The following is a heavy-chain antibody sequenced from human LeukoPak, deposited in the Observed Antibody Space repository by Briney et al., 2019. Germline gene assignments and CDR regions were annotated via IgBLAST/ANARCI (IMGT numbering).Heavy chain of an antibody. V-gene: IGHV3-7*01. CDR3: ARVLPVASRDY. CDR2: IKQDGSDK. Sequence: GGSLRLSCAASGFTFSTYWMSWARQAPGKGLEWVANIKQDGSDKFYVDSVKGRFTISRDNAKNSMYLQMNSLRAEDTAIYYCARVLPVASRDYWGQGTLVTVSS. J-gene: IGHJ4*02. D-gene: IGHD2-2*01. CDR1: GFTFSTYW.